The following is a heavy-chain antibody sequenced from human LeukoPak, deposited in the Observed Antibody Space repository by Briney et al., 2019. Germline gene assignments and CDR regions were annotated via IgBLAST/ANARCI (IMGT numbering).Heavy chain of an antibody. V-gene: IGHV4-39*07. CDR3: ARDWAANVNYYYGMDV. CDR1: GGSINSNIYY. Sequence: SETLSLTCTVSGGSINSNIYYWGWIRQPPGKGLEWIGSFYYSGNTYYNPSLKSRVTISVDTSKNQFSLKLSSVSAADTAVYYCARDWAANVNYYYGMDVWGQGTMVTVSS. D-gene: IGHD2-15*01. J-gene: IGHJ6*02. CDR2: FYYSGNT.